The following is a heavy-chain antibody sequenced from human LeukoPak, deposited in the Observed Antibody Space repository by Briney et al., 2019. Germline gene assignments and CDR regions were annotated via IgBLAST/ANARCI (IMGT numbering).Heavy chain of an antibody. CDR1: GFTFSSYG. CDR3: ARVRRVSYNWFDP. Sequence: PGGSLRLSCAASGFTFSSYGMHWVRQAPGKGLEWVAVIWYDGSNKYYADSVKGRFTIYRDNSKNTLYLQMNSLRAEDTAVYYCARVRRVSYNWFDPWGQGTLVTVSS. CDR2: IWYDGSNK. D-gene: IGHD2-8*01. V-gene: IGHV3-33*01. J-gene: IGHJ5*02.